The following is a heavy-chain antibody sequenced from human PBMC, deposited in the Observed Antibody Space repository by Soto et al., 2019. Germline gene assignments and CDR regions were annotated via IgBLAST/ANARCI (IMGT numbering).Heavy chain of an antibody. CDR1: GGSISSSNG. V-gene: IGHV4-4*02. CDR3: AGWRQLQQYYYYGMDV. J-gene: IGHJ6*02. D-gene: IGHD5-18*01. Sequence: QVQLQESGPGLVKPSGTLSLTCAVSGGSISSSNGWSWVRQLPGKGLEWIGEIYHSGSTNYNPSLKGRVTIAVDKSNNQFSLKLSSVTAADTAVYYCAGWRQLQQYYYYGMDVWGQWTTVTVSS. CDR2: IYHSGST.